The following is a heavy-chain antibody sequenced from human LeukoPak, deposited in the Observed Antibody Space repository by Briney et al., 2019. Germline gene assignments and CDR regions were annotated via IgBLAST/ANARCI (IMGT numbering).Heavy chain of an antibody. V-gene: IGHV1-3*01. D-gene: IGHD3-10*01. J-gene: IGHJ6*02. CDR2: INAGNGNT. Sequence: GASVKVSCKASGYTFTSYAMHWLRQAPGQRLEWMGWINAGNGNTKYSQKFQGRVTITRDTSASTAYMELSSLRSEDTAVYYCARWTGPTRDITMVPYQYYYYGMDVWGQRTTVTVSS. CDR1: GYTFTSYA. CDR3: ARWTGPTRDITMVPYQYYYYGMDV.